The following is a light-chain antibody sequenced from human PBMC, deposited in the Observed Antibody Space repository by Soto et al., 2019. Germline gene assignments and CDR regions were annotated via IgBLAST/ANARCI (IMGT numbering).Light chain of an antibody. CDR2: DAS. CDR1: QSVRTF. J-gene: IGKJ4*01. V-gene: IGKV3-11*01. Sequence: EIVLTQSPATLSLSPGERATLSCRASQSVRTFLAWYQQKPGQAPRLLIYDASKRATGIPDRFSGSGSGTDFTLTISSLEPEDFAVYYCQQRSTWPPALSFGGVTKVEI. CDR3: QQRSTWPPALS.